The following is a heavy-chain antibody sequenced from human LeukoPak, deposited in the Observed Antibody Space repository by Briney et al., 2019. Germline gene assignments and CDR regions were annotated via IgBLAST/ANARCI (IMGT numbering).Heavy chain of an antibody. CDR2: IYSGGST. CDR1: GFTVSSNY. V-gene: IGHV3-66*01. CDR3: ARDSYRYYFDY. Sequence: GGSLRLSCAASGFTVSSNYMSWVRQAPGTGLEWASVIYSGGSTFYADSVKGRFTISRDNSKNTLYLQMNSLRAEDTAVYYRARDSYRYYFDYWGQGTLVTVSS. D-gene: IGHD2-2*01. J-gene: IGHJ4*02.